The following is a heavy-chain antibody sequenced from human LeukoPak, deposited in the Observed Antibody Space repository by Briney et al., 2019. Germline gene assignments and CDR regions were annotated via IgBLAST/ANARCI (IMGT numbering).Heavy chain of an antibody. CDR1: GGSISSYY. CDR3: AGSSEGRYYYNSSGYSYYYYYMDV. V-gene: IGHV4-59*01. CDR2: IHYSGSP. J-gene: IGHJ6*03. Sequence: SETLSLTCTVSGGSISSYYWSWIRQPPGKGLEWIGYIHYSGSPYYNPSLKSRVTISVDTSKNQFSLKLSSVTAADTAVYYCAGSSEGRYYYNSSGYSYYYYYMDVGGKGTTVTISS. D-gene: IGHD3-22*01.